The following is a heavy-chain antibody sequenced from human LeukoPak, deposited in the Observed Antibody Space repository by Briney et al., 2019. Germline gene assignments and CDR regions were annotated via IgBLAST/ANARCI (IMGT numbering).Heavy chain of an antibody. D-gene: IGHD2-15*01. Sequence: GESLKISCKGSGYSFTSYWIGWVRQMPGKGLEWMGIIYPGDSDTRYSPSFQGQVTISADKSISTAYLQWSSLKASDTAMYYCARRYCSGGSCYLRFDYWGQGTLVTVSS. CDR2: IYPGDSDT. V-gene: IGHV5-51*01. CDR1: GYSFTSYW. CDR3: ARRYCSGGSCYLRFDY. J-gene: IGHJ4*02.